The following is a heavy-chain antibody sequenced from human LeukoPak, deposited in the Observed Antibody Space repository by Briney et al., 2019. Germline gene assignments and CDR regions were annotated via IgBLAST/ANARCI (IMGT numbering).Heavy chain of an antibody. Sequence: SETLSLTCAVYGGSFSGYYWSWIRQPPGKGLEWIGEINHSGSTNYNPSLKSRVTISVDRSKNQFSLKLSSVTAADTAVYYCARDDVVTHGGFDPWGQGTLVTVSS. CDR2: INHSGST. D-gene: IGHD2-21*02. CDR1: GGSFSGYY. V-gene: IGHV4-34*01. CDR3: ARDDVVTHGGFDP. J-gene: IGHJ5*02.